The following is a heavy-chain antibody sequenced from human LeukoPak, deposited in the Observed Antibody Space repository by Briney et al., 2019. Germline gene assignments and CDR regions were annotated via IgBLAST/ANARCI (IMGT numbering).Heavy chain of an antibody. J-gene: IGHJ5*02. CDR3: ARAEDQGRYFDWLPGFDP. Sequence: ASVKVSCKASGGTFSSYVINWVRQAPGQGLEWMGGILPIFGTAIYAQHFQGRLTITADESTNSAYMELNRLRSDDTAVYYCARAEDQGRYFDWLPGFDPWGQGTLVTVSS. CDR2: ILPIFGTA. CDR1: GGTFSSYV. D-gene: IGHD3-9*01. V-gene: IGHV1-69*13.